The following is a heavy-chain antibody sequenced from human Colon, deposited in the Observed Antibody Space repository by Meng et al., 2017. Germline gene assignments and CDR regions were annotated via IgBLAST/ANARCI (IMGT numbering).Heavy chain of an antibody. CDR2: ISSDGIRK. Sequence: GGSLRLSCAASGFTFSADAMQWVRQAPGKGLEWVAIISSDGIRKFYADSVTGRFTISRDNSKNTLYLQMDSLRTEDTALYYCAKDQGVGGTLGLIDYWGQGTLVTVSS. J-gene: IGHJ4*02. CDR3: AKDQGVGGTLGLIDY. D-gene: IGHD1-26*01. V-gene: IGHV3-30*04. CDR1: GFTFSADA.